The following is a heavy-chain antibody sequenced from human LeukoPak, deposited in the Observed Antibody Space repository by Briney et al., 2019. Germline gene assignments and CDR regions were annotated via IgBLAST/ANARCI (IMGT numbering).Heavy chain of an antibody. V-gene: IGHV3-7*01. J-gene: IGHJ6*04. D-gene: IGHD3-10*02. CDR3: AELGITMIGGV. CDR1: GFTFSSYW. Sequence: GGSLRLSCAASGFTFSSYWMSWVRQAPGKGLEWVANIKEDGGEKYSVDSVKGRFTISRDNAKNSLYLQMNSLRAEDTAVYYCAELGITMIGGVWGKGTTVTISS. CDR2: IKEDGGEK.